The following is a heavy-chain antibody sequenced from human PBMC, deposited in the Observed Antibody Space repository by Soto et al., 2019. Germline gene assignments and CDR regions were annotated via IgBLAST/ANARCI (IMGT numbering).Heavy chain of an antibody. Sequence: EVQLVESGGGLVKPGRSVRLSCAASGFTFDDYGMHWVRQAPGKGLEWVSGISWNSGSIGYADSVKGRFIISRDNAKNSLYLQMTNLRPEDTAFYFCAKVSTTHTFGPLDPWGQGTLVTVSS. CDR1: GFTFDDYG. J-gene: IGHJ5*02. CDR3: AKVSTTHTFGPLDP. V-gene: IGHV3-9*01. D-gene: IGHD1-1*01. CDR2: ISWNSGSI.